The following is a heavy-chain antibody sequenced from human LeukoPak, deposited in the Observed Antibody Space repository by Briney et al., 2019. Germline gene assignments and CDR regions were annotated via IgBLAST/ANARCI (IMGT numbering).Heavy chain of an antibody. Sequence: GGSLRLSCAASGFTFSSYGMHWVRQAPGKGLEWVAVIWYNGSNKYYGDSVNGRFTISRDHSKNKLYLKMKSLRAEDMAVYYCAKVFSFAFDIWGQGTMVTVSS. CDR1: GFTFSSYG. CDR3: AKVFSFAFDI. D-gene: IGHD2-21*01. V-gene: IGHV3-33*06. CDR2: IWYNGSNK. J-gene: IGHJ3*02.